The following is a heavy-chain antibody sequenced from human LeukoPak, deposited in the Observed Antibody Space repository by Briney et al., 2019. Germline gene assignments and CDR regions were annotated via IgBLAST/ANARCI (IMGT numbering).Heavy chain of an antibody. CDR3: ARGGDLYCSSTSCYED. Sequence: PSETLSLTCAVYGGSFSGYYWSWIRQPPGKGLEWIGEINHSGSTNYNPSLKSRVTISVDTSKNQFSLKLSSVTAVDTAVYYCARGGDLYCSSTSCYEDWGQGTLVTVSS. CDR1: GGSFSGYY. CDR2: INHSGST. J-gene: IGHJ4*02. V-gene: IGHV4-34*01. D-gene: IGHD2-2*01.